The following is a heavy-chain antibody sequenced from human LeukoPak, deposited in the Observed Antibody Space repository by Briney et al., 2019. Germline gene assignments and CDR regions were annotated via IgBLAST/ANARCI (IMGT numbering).Heavy chain of an antibody. J-gene: IGHJ4*02. CDR2: ISYDGSNK. V-gene: IGHV3-30*18. CDR3: AKDGAPPLYYFDY. D-gene: IGHD4-17*01. Sequence: PGGSLRLSCAASGFTFSSYGMHWVRQAPGKGLEWVAVISYDGSNKYYADSVKGRFTISRDNSKNTLYLQMNSLRAEDTAVYYCAKDGAPPLYYFDYWGQGNPGHRLL. CDR1: GFTFSSYG.